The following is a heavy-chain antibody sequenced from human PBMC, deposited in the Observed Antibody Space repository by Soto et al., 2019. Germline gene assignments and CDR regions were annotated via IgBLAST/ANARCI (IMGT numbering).Heavy chain of an antibody. J-gene: IGHJ4*02. D-gene: IGHD6-13*01. CDR1: GFTFGIYA. CDR2: ISGSGGSI. CDR3: ARVAPEYSSTPRRFDF. V-gene: IGHV3-23*01. Sequence: EVQLLESGGGLVQPGGSLRLSCAASGFTFGIYAMSWVRQAPGKGLEWVSRISGSGGSIYYAHSVKGCFTISRDKTKKTLDLQMNSLRAEDTAVYHCARVAPEYSSTPRRFDFWGQGTLVTVSS.